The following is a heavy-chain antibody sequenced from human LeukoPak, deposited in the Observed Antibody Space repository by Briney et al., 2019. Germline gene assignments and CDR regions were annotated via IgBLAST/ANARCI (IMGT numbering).Heavy chain of an antibody. CDR3: ATDCSSTSCFDY. D-gene: IGHD2-2*01. CDR2: ISGSGGST. CDR1: GFTFSSYA. V-gene: IGHV3-23*01. J-gene: IGHJ4*02. Sequence: GGSLRLSCAASGFTFSSYAMSWVRQAPGKGLEWVSAISGSGGSTYYADSVKGRFTISRDNSKNTLYLQMNSLRAEDTAVYYRATDCSSTSCFDYWGQGTLVTVSS.